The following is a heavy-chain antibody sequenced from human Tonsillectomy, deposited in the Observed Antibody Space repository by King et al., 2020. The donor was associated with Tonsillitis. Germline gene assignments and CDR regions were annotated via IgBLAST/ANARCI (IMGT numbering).Heavy chain of an antibody. V-gene: IGHV4-39*01. D-gene: IGHD4-11*01. Sequence: LQLQESDPGLVKPSETLSLTCSVSGGSISSSSYWWGWIRQPPGKGLEWIGSISYSGSTFYSPSLKSRVTISLDTSKNQFSLNLSSVTAADTAVYYCAGFCRGHFYSLYFRSWGQGTLLTVSS. CDR3: AGFCRGHFYSLYFRS. CDR1: GGSISSSSYW. CDR2: ISYSGST. J-gene: IGHJ4*02.